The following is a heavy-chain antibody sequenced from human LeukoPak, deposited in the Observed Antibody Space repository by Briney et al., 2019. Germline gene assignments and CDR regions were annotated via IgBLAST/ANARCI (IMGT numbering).Heavy chain of an antibody. CDR1: GFTFSSYS. CDR3: ARGYSSSLNWFDP. Sequence: TGGSLRLSCAASGFTFSSYSMNWVRQAPGKGLEWVSSISSSSSYIYYADSVKGRFTISRDNAKNSLYLQMNSLRAEDTAVYYCARGYSSSLNWFDPWGQGTLVTVSS. J-gene: IGHJ5*02. CDR2: ISSSSSYI. V-gene: IGHV3-21*01. D-gene: IGHD6-13*01.